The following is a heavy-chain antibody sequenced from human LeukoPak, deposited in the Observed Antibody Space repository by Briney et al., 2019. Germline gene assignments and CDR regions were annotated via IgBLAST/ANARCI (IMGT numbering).Heavy chain of an antibody. J-gene: IGHJ4*02. V-gene: IGHV3-7*01. Sequence: GGSLRLSCAASGFTFSSYWMSWVRQAPGKGLEWVANIKQDGSEKYYVDSVKGRFTISRDNAKNSLYLQMNSLRAEDTAVYYCASSTGGSLDPTLDYWGQGTLVTVSS. CDR1: GFTFSSYW. CDR2: IKQDGSEK. D-gene: IGHD2-15*01. CDR3: ASSTGGSLDPTLDY.